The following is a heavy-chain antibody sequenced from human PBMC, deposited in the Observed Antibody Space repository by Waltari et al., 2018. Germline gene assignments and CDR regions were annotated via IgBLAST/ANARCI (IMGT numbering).Heavy chain of an antibody. CDR1: GGTFSSHS. CDR2: IIGILGIA. J-gene: IGHJ5*02. V-gene: IGHV1-69*04. CDR3: ARDEGATDPVYWWFDP. Sequence: QVQLVQSGAEVKKPGSSVKVSCKASGGTFSSHSISWVRQAPGQGLEWMGGIIGILGIANYAQKFQDRITITADESTSTAYMELSSLRSDDTAVYYCARDEGATDPVYWWFDPWGQGTLVTVSS. D-gene: IGHD1-26*01.